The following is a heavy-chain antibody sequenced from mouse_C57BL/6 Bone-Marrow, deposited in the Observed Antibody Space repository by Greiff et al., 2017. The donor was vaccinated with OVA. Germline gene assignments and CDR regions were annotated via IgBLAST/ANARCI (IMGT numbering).Heavy chain of an antibody. CDR3: ATEGVYYGSRFAMDY. D-gene: IGHD1-1*01. Sequence: VQLQQSGAELVRPGASVKLSCTASGFNIKDDYMHWVKQRPEQGLEWIGWIDPENGDTEYASKFQGKATITADTSSNTAYLQLSSLTSEDTAVYYCATEGVYYGSRFAMDYWGQGTSVTVSS. J-gene: IGHJ4*01. CDR2: IDPENGDT. CDR1: GFNIKDDY. V-gene: IGHV14-4*01.